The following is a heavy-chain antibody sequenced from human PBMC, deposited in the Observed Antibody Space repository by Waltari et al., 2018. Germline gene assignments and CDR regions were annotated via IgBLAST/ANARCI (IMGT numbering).Heavy chain of an antibody. V-gene: IGHV3-30*04. CDR3: ARDYCDRTNCHGMDV. J-gene: IGHJ6*02. Sequence: QVQLVESGGGVVQPGGSLRLSCAASEFTFSSYAMHWVRQAPGKGLEWVSVISYNERNIYYVDSVKGRFTISRDNSKKMLYLQMNNLRAEDTAVYYCARDYCDRTNCHGMDVWGQGTTVTVSS. CDR2: ISYNERNI. D-gene: IGHD3-22*01. CDR1: EFTFSSYA.